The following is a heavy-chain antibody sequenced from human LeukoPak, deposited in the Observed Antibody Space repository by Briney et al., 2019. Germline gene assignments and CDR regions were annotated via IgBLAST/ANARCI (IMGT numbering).Heavy chain of an antibody. CDR2: ISYDGSNR. CDR3: AKGRGGDSFTLDAFDI. J-gene: IGHJ3*02. CDR1: GFTFSSYG. V-gene: IGHV3-30*18. D-gene: IGHD2-21*02. Sequence: PGGSLRLSCAASGFTFSSYGMHWVRQAPGKGLEWVAVISYDGSNRYYADSVKGRFTISRDNSNNTLYLQMNSLRAEDTAVYYCAKGRGGDSFTLDAFDIWGQGTMVTVSS.